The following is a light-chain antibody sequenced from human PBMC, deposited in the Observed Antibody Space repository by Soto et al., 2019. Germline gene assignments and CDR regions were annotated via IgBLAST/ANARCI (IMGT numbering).Light chain of an antibody. J-gene: IGKJ1*01. V-gene: IGKV3-15*01. CDR1: QSVTTT. CDR3: QQYKDWPTT. CDR2: YAS. Sequence: EIVMTQSPATLSVSPGERATLSCRASQSVTTTVAWYQQKSGQAPRLLIYYASTRATGVPARFSGSGSGTDFTLTITSLQSEDFGAYYCQQYKDWPTTFGQGTKVDIK.